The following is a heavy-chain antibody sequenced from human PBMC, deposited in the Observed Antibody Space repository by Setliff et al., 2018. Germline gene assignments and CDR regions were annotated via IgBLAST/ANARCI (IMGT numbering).Heavy chain of an antibody. J-gene: IGHJ4*02. CDR3: ARSGWLREYYFDY. Sequence: ASVKVSCKASGYTFTGYYMHWVRQAPGQGLEWMGWINPNSDGTNYAQKFQGWVTMTRDTSISTAYMELSRLRSDDTAVYYCARSGWLREYYFDYWGQGTLVTVPQ. V-gene: IGHV1-2*04. CDR1: GYTFTGYY. D-gene: IGHD5-12*01. CDR2: INPNSDGT.